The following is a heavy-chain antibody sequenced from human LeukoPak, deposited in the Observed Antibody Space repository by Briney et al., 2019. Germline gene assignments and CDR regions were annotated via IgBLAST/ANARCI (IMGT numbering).Heavy chain of an antibody. D-gene: IGHD2-2*01. CDR1: GFTFSSYS. Sequence: KTGGSLRLSCAASGFTFSSYSMNWVRQAPGKGLEWVSSISSSSSYIYYADSVKGRFTISRDNAKNSLYLQMNSLRAEDTAVYYCARDRTMPGGFDPWGQGTLVTVSS. CDR2: ISSSSSYI. J-gene: IGHJ5*02. V-gene: IGHV3-21*01. CDR3: ARDRTMPGGFDP.